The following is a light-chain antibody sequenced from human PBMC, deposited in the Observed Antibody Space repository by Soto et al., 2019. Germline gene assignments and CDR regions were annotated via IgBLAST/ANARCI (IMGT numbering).Light chain of an antibody. CDR3: QQYGGSPRT. Sequence: EVVLTQSPGTLSLSPKEIASLSFMASQSVSNSFLAWYQHKAGQSPRLLIYAASTRATGIPDRFSGSGSGTDFTLTINRLEPQDFAVYYCQQYGGSPRTFGQGTKVDIK. V-gene: IGKV3-20*01. CDR2: AAS. CDR1: QSVSNSF. J-gene: IGKJ1*01.